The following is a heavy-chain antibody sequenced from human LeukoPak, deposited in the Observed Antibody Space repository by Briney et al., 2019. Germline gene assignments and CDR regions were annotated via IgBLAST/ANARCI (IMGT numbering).Heavy chain of an antibody. J-gene: IGHJ4*02. CDR1: GYTFNGFY. D-gene: IGHD4-11*01. CDR2: INPNSGGT. CDR3: ARWMATVTTPDY. Sequence: ASVKVSCKASGYTFNGFYLHWVRQRPGQGLEWMGWINPNSGGTNYAQKFQGRVTMTRDTSISTAYMELSRLRSDDTAVYYCARWMATVTTPDYWGQGTLVTVSS. V-gene: IGHV1-2*02.